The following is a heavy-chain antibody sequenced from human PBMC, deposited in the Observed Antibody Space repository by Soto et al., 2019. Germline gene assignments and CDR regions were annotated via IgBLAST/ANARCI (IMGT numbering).Heavy chain of an antibody. Sequence: ESLKISCAASGFTFSMYWMHLVRQVRGKGPEWVSRINDDGISTNYADSVKGRFTISRDNAKNTLYLQMNALRVEDTAVYYCTRGPRSTSTGTGAFWGQGTLVTVSS. V-gene: IGHV3-74*01. CDR2: INDDGIST. D-gene: IGHD1-1*01. CDR1: GFTFSMYW. J-gene: IGHJ4*02. CDR3: TRGPRSTSTGTGAF.